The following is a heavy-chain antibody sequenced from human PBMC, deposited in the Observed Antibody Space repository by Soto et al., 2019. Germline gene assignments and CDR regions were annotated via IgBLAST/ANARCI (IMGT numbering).Heavy chain of an antibody. J-gene: IGHJ4*02. CDR3: ARDRYSGSSDY. CDR2: ISSSSSYT. Sequence: QVQLVESGGGLVKPGGSLRLSCAASGFTFSDYYMSWIRQAPGKGLEWVSYISSSSSYTNYADSVKGRFTISRDNAKNSLYLQMNNLRAEDTAVYYCARDRYSGSSDYWGQGTLVTVSS. CDR1: GFTFSDYY. D-gene: IGHD1-26*01. V-gene: IGHV3-11*06.